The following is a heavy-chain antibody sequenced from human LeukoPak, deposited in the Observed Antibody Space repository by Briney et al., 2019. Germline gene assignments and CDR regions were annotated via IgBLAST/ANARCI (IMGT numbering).Heavy chain of an antibody. V-gene: IGHV4-34*01. CDR2: INHSGST. CDR3: ARGLYYDSSGYYYGDFSAFDI. J-gene: IGHJ3*02. CDR1: GGSFSGYY. Sequence: SETLSLTCAVYGGSFSGYYWSWIRQPPGKGLEWIGEINHSGSTNYNPSLKSRVTISVDTSKNQFSLKLSSVTAADTAVYYCARGLYYDSSGYYYGDFSAFDIWGQGTMVTVSS. D-gene: IGHD3-22*01.